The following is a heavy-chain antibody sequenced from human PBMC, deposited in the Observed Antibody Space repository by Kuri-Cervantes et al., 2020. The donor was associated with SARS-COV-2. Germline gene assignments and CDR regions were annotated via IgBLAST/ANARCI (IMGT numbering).Heavy chain of an antibody. CDR2: INTNTGNP. J-gene: IGHJ4*02. V-gene: IGHV7-4-1*02. D-gene: IGHD3-10*01. CDR1: GYTFTSYG. Sequence: ASVKVSCKASGYTFTSYGISWVRQAPGQGLEWMGWINTNTGNPTYAQGFTGRFVFSLDTSVSTAYLQISSLKAEDTAVYYRARGPYGSGSYYTDYWGQGTLVTGSS. CDR3: ARGPYGSGSYYTDY.